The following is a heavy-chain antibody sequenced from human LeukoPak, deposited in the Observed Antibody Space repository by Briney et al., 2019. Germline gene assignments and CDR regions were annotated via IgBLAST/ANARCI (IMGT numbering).Heavy chain of an antibody. CDR1: GFTFSSYG. D-gene: IGHD2-8*01. CDR2: ISYDGSNK. Sequence: PGRSLRLSCAASGFTFSSYGMHWVRQAPGKGLEWVAVISYDGSNKYYADSVKGRLTISRDNSKNTLYLQMNSLRAEDTAVYYCAKEENGYYYYYYGMDVWGQGTTVTVSS. V-gene: IGHV3-30*18. CDR3: AKEENGYYYYYYGMDV. J-gene: IGHJ6*02.